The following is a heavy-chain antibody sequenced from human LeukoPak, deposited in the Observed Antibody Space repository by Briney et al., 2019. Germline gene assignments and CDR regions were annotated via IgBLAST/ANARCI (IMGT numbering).Heavy chain of an antibody. V-gene: IGHV1-18*01. CDR1: GYTFTSYG. CDR3: ARGRGSTSRY. CDR2: ISTYNGDT. J-gene: IGHJ4*02. Sequence: ASVKVSCKASGYTFTSYGITWVRQAPGQGLEWIGWISTYNGDTNYAQSLQGRVTMTTETSTRTAYMELRSLRSDETAIYYCARGRGSTSRYWGQGTMVTVSS. D-gene: IGHD5-12*01.